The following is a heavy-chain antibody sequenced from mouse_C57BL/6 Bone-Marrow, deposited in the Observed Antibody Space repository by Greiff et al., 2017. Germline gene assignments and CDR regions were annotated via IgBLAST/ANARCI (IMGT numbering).Heavy chain of an antibody. V-gene: IGHV1-72*01. D-gene: IGHD2-5*01. Sequence: QVQLQQPGAELVKPGASVTLSCKASGYTFTSYWMHWVKQRPGRGLEWIGRIDPNSGGTTYNEKFKSKAILTVDKPSSTAYMQLSSLTSEDSAVYYCARSIYFSNCVGYRYAMDYWGQGTTVTVSS. CDR1: GYTFTSYW. CDR2: IDPNSGGT. CDR3: ARSIYFSNCVGYRYAMDY. J-gene: IGHJ4*01.